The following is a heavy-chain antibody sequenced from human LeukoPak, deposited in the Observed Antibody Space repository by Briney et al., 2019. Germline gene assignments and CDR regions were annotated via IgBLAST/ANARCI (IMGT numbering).Heavy chain of an antibody. Sequence: GGSLRLSCAASGFTVSSNYMSWVRQAPGKGLEWVSVIYSGGSTYYADSVKGRFTISRDNSKNTLYLQMNSLRAEDTAVYYCARDRQWLANSNWFDPWGQGTLVTVSS. V-gene: IGHV3-66*01. CDR3: ARDRQWLANSNWFDP. D-gene: IGHD6-19*01. CDR1: GFTVSSNY. CDR2: IYSGGST. J-gene: IGHJ5*02.